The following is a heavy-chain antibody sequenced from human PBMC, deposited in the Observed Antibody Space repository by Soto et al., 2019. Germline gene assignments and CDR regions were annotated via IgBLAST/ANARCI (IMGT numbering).Heavy chain of an antibody. Sequence: PGGSLSLSCAASGFSFSEHYMDWVRQAPGKGLDWVGRTRRKANGYTTEYAASVKGRFTVSRDDSKNSLYLQMNNLKTEDTAVYYCTRGDNRSDGVYASDIWGQGTMVTVSS. J-gene: IGHJ3*02. D-gene: IGHD1-20*01. CDR2: TRRKANGYTT. V-gene: IGHV3-72*01. CDR1: GFSFSEHY. CDR3: TRGDNRSDGVYASDI.